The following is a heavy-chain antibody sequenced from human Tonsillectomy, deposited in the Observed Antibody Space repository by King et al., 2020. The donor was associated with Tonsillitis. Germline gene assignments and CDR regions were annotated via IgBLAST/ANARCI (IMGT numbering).Heavy chain of an antibody. J-gene: IGHJ4*02. V-gene: IGHV4-39*01. CDR3: ARRSTGYASYFDY. CDR1: GGSVSSTSYY. CDR2: IYSAGST. Sequence: QLQESGPGLVKPSETLSLLCTVSGGSVSSTSYYWGWIRQPPGAGLEWIGHIYSAGSTYYNPSLKSRVTISVYTSKNHFSLRLSSVTAADTAVYYCARRSTGYASYFDYWGQGTLVTVSS. D-gene: IGHD2-2*01.